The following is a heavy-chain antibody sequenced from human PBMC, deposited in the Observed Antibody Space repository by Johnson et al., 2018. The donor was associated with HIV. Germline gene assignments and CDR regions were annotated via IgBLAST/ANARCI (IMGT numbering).Heavy chain of an antibody. D-gene: IGHD4-11*01. CDR3: GRDINYSNYVTDAFDI. Sequence: QVQLVESGAGLVQPGPSLRLSCPASGFTFTSYGMHWVRQAPGKGLEWVAVISYEGSNKYYADSVKGRFTISRDSSKNTLYLQMNSLRAEDTAVYYCGRDINYSNYVTDAFDIWGQGTVVTVSS. J-gene: IGHJ3*02. CDR2: ISYEGSNK. CDR1: GFTFTSYG. V-gene: IGHV3-30*03.